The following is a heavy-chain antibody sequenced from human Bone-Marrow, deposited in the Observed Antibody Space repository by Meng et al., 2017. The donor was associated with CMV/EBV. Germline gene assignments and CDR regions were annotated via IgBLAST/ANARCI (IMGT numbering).Heavy chain of an antibody. V-gene: IGHV3-48*03. D-gene: IGHD2-15*01. CDR2: ISSSGSFV. Sequence: GGSLRLSCAGSGFTFSSYEMNWVRQAPGKGLEWVSHISSSGSFVYYADSVKGRFTTSRDDAKNSLYLQMSSLRAEDTAVYYCARWWWSLDRWGQRTLVTVSS. J-gene: IGHJ5*02. CDR3: ARWWWSLDR. CDR1: GFTFSSYE.